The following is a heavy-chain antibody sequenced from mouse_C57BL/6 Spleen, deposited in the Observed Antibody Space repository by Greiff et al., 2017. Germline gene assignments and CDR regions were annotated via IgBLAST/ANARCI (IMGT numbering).Heavy chain of an antibody. CDR2: IDPSDSYT. CDR3: ASKTGIGAYYFDY. V-gene: IGHV1-59*01. D-gene: IGHD3-1*01. Sequence: QVQLQQPGAELVRPGTSVKLSCKASGYTFTSYWLHWVKPRPGQGLEWIGVIDPSDSYTNYNQKFKGKATLTVDTSSSTAYMQLSSLTSEDSAVYYCASKTGIGAYYFDYWGQGTTLTVSS. J-gene: IGHJ2*01. CDR1: GYTFTSYW.